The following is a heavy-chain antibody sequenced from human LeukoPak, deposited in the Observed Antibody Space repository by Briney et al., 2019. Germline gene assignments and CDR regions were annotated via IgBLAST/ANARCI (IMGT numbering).Heavy chain of an antibody. Sequence: PSETLSLTCAVYGGSFSGYYWSWIRQPPGKGLEWIGEINHSGSTNYNPSLKSRVTISVDTSKNQFSLKLSSVTAADTAVYYCARRSYYDSSGYGYYFDYWGQGTLVTVSS. CDR1: GGSFSGYY. D-gene: IGHD3-22*01. CDR2: INHSGST. CDR3: ARRSYYDSSGYGYYFDY. V-gene: IGHV4-34*01. J-gene: IGHJ4*02.